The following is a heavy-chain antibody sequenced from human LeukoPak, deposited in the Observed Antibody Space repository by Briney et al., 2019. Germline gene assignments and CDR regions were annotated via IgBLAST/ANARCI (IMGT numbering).Heavy chain of an antibody. CDR1: GYTFTSYA. CDR3: ARGVYSYGPRHDY. CDR2: INPNSGGT. Sequence: ASVKVSCKASGYTFTSYAMNWVRQAPGQGLEWMGWINPNSGGTNYAQKFQGRVTMTRDTSISTAYMELSRLRSDDTAVYYCARGVYSYGPRHDYWGQGTLATVSS. J-gene: IGHJ4*02. D-gene: IGHD5-18*01. V-gene: IGHV1-2*02.